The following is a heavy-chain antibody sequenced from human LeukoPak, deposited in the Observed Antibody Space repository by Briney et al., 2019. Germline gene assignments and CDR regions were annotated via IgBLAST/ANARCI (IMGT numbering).Heavy chain of an antibody. CDR1: GFTFSSYS. CDR2: ISPSGNAI. D-gene: IGHD3-10*01. Sequence: GGSLRLSCAASGFTFSSYSMNWVRQAPGKGLEWVSYISPSGNAIYYADSVKGRFIISRDNAKNSLYLQMNSLRADDAAMYYCAIFRGGWGQGPLVTVPS. CDR3: AIFRGG. J-gene: IGHJ4*02. V-gene: IGHV3-48*01.